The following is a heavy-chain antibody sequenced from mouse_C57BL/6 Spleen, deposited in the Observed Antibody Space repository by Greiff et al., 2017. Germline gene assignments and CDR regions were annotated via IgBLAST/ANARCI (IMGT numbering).Heavy chain of an antibody. J-gene: IGHJ3*01. V-gene: IGHV1-82*01. CDR3: GRDTTVVPFAY. CDR2: IYPGDGDT. D-gene: IGHD1-1*01. CDR1: GYAFSSSW. Sequence: VQLQQSGPELVKPGASVKISCKASGYAFSSSWMNWVKQRPGKGLEWIGRIYPGDGDTNYNGKFKGKATLTADKSSSTAYMQLSSLTSEDSAVYFCGRDTTVVPFAYWGQGTLVTVSA.